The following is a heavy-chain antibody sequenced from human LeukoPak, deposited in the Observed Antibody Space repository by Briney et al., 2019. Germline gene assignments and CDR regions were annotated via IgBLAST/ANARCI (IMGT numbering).Heavy chain of an antibody. CDR1: GFTFSNAW. D-gene: IGHD6-13*01. Sequence: GGSLRLSCAASGFTFSNAWMSWVRQAPGKGLEWVGRIKSKTDGGTTDYAAPVKGRFTISRDDSKNTLYLQMNSLKTEDTAVYYCTTDEAAGTNLDAFDIWGQGTMVTVSS. J-gene: IGHJ3*02. CDR2: IKSKTDGGTT. CDR3: TTDEAAGTNLDAFDI. V-gene: IGHV3-15*01.